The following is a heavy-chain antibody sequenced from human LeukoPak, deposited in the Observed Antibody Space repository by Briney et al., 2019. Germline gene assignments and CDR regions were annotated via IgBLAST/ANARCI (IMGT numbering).Heavy chain of an antibody. D-gene: IGHD3-10*02. CDR1: GFTFSSYS. CDR3: AELGITMIGGV. Sequence: PGGSLRLSCAASGFTFSSYSMSWVRQAPGKGLEWVANIQRDGSEKYYVDSVKGRFTISRDNAKNSLYLQMNSLRAEDTAVYYCAELGITMIGGVWGKGTTVTISS. J-gene: IGHJ6*04. V-gene: IGHV3-7*01. CDR2: IQRDGSEK.